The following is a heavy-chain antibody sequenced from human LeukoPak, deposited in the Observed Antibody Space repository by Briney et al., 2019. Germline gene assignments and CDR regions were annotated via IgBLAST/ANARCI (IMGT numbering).Heavy chain of an antibody. V-gene: IGHV4-34*01. D-gene: IGHD2-2*01. J-gene: IGHJ3*02. CDR3: ARGDFNCSSTSYYGSDAFDI. Sequence: SETLSLTCAVYGGSFSGYYWSWIRQPPGKGLEWIGEINHSGSTNYNPSLKSRVTISVDTSKNQFSLKLSSVTAADTAVYYCARGDFNCSSTSYYGSDAFDIWGQGTMVTVSS. CDR2: INHSGST. CDR1: GGSFSGYY.